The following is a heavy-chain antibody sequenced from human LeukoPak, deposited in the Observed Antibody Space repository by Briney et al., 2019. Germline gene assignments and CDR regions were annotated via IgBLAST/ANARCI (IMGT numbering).Heavy chain of an antibody. CDR2: INHSGYT. CDR1: GGSITSTSSY. J-gene: IGHJ4*02. V-gene: IGHV4-39*07. D-gene: IGHD4-17*01. Sequence: SETLSLTCTVSGGSITSTSSYWAWVRQTPGKGLEWIGEINHSGYTNDSPSLKSRVTLSIDTSRKQFSLNLRSVTVADAGTYYCTRMTTGHDYWGQGTLVTVSS. CDR3: TRMTTGHDY.